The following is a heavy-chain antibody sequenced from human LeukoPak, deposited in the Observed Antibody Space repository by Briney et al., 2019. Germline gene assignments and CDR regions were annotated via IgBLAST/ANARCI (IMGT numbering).Heavy chain of an antibody. J-gene: IGHJ6*03. CDR1: GFTFSSYW. CDR3: ARLKVRKGFGELLQRHPYYYYYYYMDV. Sequence: GGSLRLSCAASGFTFSSYWMSWVRQAPGKGLEWVANIKQDGSEKYYVDSVKGRFTISRDNAKDSLYLQMNSLRAEDTAVYYCARLKVRKGFGELLQRHPYYYYYYYMDVWGKGTTVTISS. CDR2: IKQDGSEK. V-gene: IGHV3-7*01. D-gene: IGHD3-10*01.